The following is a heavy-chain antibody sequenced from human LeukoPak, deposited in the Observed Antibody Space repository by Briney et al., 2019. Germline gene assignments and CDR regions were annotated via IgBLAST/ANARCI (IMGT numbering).Heavy chain of an antibody. Sequence: GASVKVSCKASGYTFTGYYMHWVRQAPGQGLEWMGWINPNSGNTGYAQKFQGRVTMTRNTSISTAYMELSSLRSEDTAVYCCARVVDTAMDFDYWGQGTLVTVSS. D-gene: IGHD5-18*01. V-gene: IGHV1-8*02. J-gene: IGHJ4*02. CDR2: INPNSGNT. CDR3: ARVVDTAMDFDY. CDR1: GYTFTGYY.